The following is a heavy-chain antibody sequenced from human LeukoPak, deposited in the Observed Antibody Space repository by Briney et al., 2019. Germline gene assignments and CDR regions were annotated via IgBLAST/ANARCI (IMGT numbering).Heavy chain of an antibody. J-gene: IGHJ4*02. V-gene: IGHV3-23*01. D-gene: IGHD2-15*01. CDR1: GFTFSSSA. Sequence: GGSLRPSCAASGFTFSSSAMSWVRQAPGKGLEWVSAISNNGGYTYYADSVQGRFTISRDNSKSTLCLQMNSLRAEDTAVYYCAKQLGYCSDGSCYFPYWGQGTLVTVSS. CDR2: ISNNGGYT. CDR3: AKQLGYCSDGSCYFPY.